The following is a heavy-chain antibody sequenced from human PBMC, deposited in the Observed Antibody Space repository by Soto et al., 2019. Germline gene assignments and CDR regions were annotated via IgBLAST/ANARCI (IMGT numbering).Heavy chain of an antibody. CDR1: GFPFSAYA. D-gene: IGHD6-19*01. V-gene: IGHV3-21*04. Sequence: PGGSLRLSCAASGFPFSAYAINWVRQAPGKGLEWVADICDGGSGTYYADSLRGRFTISRDNAKNSLYLQMNSLRAEDTALYYCARDRRRGLYSSGWYFDYWGQGTLVTVSS. CDR2: ICDGGSGT. J-gene: IGHJ4*02. CDR3: ARDRRRGLYSSGWYFDY.